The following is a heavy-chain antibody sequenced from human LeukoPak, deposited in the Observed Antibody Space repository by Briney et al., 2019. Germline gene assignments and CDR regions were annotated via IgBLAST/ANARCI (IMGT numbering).Heavy chain of an antibody. D-gene: IGHD4-17*01. CDR1: GYTFTGYY. CDR3: ARAPRWVTTRLFFLDY. CDR2: INPNSDGT. Sequence: ASVKVSCKASGYTFTGYYMHWVRQAPGQGLEWMGWINPNSDGTNYAQKFQGRVTMTRDTSISTAYMELSRLRSDDTAVYYCARAPRWVTTRLFFLDYWGQGTLVTVSS. V-gene: IGHV1-2*02. J-gene: IGHJ4*02.